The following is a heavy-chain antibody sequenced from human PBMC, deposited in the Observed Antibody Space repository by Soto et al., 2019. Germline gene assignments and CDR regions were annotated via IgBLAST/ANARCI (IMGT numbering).Heavy chain of an antibody. J-gene: IGHJ4*02. D-gene: IGHD3-22*01. V-gene: IGHV3-7*03. CDR2: IKQDGSEK. CDR1: GFTFSSYW. CDR3: ARDNYYDSSPNLDY. Sequence: GGSLRLSCAASGFTFSSYWMSWVRQAPGKGLEWVANIKQDGSEKYYVDSVKGRFTISRDNAKNSLYLQMNSLRTEDTAVYYCARDNYYDSSPNLDYWGQGTLVTVSS.